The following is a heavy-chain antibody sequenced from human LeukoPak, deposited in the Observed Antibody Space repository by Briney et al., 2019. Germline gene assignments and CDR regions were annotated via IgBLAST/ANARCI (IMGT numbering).Heavy chain of an antibody. CDR2: IYKSGST. CDR1: GGSIGWDY. Sequence: SETLSLTCTVSGGSIGWDYWSWIRQSAGKGLEWIGRIYKSGSTNYNPSFRSRVTMSVDTSKNQFSLTVTSVTAADTAVYYCAREEYFQDSNGYSYYFLSWGQGSLVTVSS. CDR3: AREEYFQDSNGYSYYFLS. V-gene: IGHV4-4*07. J-gene: IGHJ4*02. D-gene: IGHD3-22*01.